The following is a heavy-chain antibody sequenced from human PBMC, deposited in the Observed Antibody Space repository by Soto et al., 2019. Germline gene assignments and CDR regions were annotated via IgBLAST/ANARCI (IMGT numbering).Heavy chain of an antibody. CDR1: GGSISSGGYS. D-gene: IGHD3-3*01. V-gene: IGHV4-30-2*01. CDR2: IYHSGST. CDR3: ARVSSEYYDFWSGSAGLGRFDP. Sequence: SETLSLTCAVPGGSISSGGYSWSWIRQPPGKGLEWIGYIYHSGSTYYNPSLKSRVTISVDRSKNQFSLKLSSVTAADTAVYYCARVSSEYYDFWSGSAGLGRFDPWGQGALVTVSS. J-gene: IGHJ5*02.